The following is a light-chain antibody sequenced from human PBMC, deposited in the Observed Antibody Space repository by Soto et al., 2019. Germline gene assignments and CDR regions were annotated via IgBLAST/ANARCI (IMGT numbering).Light chain of an antibody. CDR1: QDSRND. J-gene: IGKJ1*01. CDR2: AAS. CDR3: LQHNTYPWT. V-gene: IGKV1-17*01. Sequence: DIQMTQSPSSLSASVGDRVTITCRASQDSRNDLSWYQQKPGQAPKRLIYAASTLQSGVPSRFSGDGSGTEFTLTISSLQSEDFATYYCLQHNTYPWTFGQGTKVDLK.